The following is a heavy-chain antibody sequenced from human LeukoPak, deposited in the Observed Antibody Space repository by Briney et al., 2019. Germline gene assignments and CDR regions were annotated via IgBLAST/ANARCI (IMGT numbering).Heavy chain of an antibody. CDR2: INPNSGGT. CDR1: GYTFTGYY. Sequence: ASVKVSCKASGYTFTGYYMHWVRQAPGQGLEWMGWINPNSGGTNYAQKFQGRVTMTRDTSISTAYMELSSLRSEDTAVYYCARGHIPGLYYYYMDVWGKGTTVTVSS. V-gene: IGHV1-2*02. CDR3: ARGHIPGLYYYYMDV. J-gene: IGHJ6*03. D-gene: IGHD2-21*01.